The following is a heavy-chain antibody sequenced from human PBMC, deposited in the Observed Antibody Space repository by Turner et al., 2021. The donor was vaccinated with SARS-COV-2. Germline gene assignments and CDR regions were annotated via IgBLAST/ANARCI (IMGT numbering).Heavy chain of an antibody. CDR1: GFTFSSYE. J-gene: IGHJ4*02. D-gene: IGHD4-17*01. CDR3: ARDRTIAVTTIGIDY. Sequence: EVQLVESGGGLVQPGGSLRLSCAASGFTFSSYEMNWVRQAPGKGLEWVSYIRSSGSTIYYADSVKGRFTISRDNAKKTLYLQMNSLGAEDTAVYYCARDRTIAVTTIGIDYWGQGTLVTVSS. V-gene: IGHV3-48*03. CDR2: IRSSGSTI.